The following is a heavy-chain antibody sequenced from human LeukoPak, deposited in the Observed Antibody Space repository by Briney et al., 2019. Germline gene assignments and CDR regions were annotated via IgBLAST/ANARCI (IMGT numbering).Heavy chain of an antibody. D-gene: IGHD3-3*01. V-gene: IGHV3-11*01. CDR1: GFSFSDYY. CDR2: ISSSGGSL. Sequence: GGSLRLSCAASGFSFSDYYMGWIRQAPGKGLEWVSYISSSGGSLYYADSVKGRFTISRDNSKNTLYLQMNSLRAEDTAVYYCANVLYYDFWSGYYNNWGQGTLVTVSS. CDR3: ANVLYYDFWSGYYNN. J-gene: IGHJ4*02.